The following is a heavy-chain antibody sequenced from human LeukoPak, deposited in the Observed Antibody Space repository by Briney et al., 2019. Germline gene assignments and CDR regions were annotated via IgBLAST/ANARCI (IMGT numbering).Heavy chain of an antibody. CDR3: ARGTDYGDYGGWFDH. J-gene: IGHJ5*02. CDR2: IIPIFGKA. Sequence: SVKVSCKASGCTFSSYAISWVRQAPGQGLEWMGWIIPIFGKANYAQKFQGRVTITADKSASTAYMELSRLRSEDTAVYYCARGTDYGDYGGWFDHWGQGTLVTVSS. CDR1: GCTFSSYA. D-gene: IGHD4-17*01. V-gene: IGHV1-69*06.